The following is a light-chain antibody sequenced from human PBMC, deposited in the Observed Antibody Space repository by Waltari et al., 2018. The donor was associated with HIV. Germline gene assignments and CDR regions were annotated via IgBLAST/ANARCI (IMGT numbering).Light chain of an antibody. V-gene: IGKV2-30*01. J-gene: IGKJ1*01. Sequence: DVVMTQSPLSLPVTLGQPAPISCRSNQRLVYSDGNTYLNWFQQRPGQSPRRLLYKVSNRDAGVPDRFTGSGSGTDFTLKISRVEAEDVGFYYCMQGSHWPGTFGQGTKVEIK. CDR2: KVS. CDR3: MQGSHWPGT. CDR1: QRLVYSDGNTY.